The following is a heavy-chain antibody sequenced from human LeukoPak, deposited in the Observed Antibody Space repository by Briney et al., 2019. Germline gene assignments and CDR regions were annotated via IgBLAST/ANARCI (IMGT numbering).Heavy chain of an antibody. CDR1: GFTFNTYT. D-gene: IGHD3-22*01. CDR3: AKVVNSGNYYYFDY. J-gene: IGHJ4*02. V-gene: IGHV3-23*01. Sequence: SGGSLRLSCAASGFTFNTYTMNWVRQAPGKGLEWVSAISSRSSDTYYPDSVRGRFTISRDNSKNMVYLQMSSLRAEDTAVYYCAKVVNSGNYYYFDYWGQGTLVTVSA. CDR2: ISSRSSDT.